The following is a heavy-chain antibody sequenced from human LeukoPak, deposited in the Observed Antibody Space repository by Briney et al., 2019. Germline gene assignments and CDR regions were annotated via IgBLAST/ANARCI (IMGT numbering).Heavy chain of an antibody. D-gene: IGHD1-26*01. Sequence: PSETLSLTCTVSGGSIISSNYHWGWIRQPPGKGLEWTGSIYYTGSTYYNPSLKSRVTISVDTSRNQFSLKLSSVTAADTAVYYCARHRGSPYSGSYYYFDFWGQGTLVTVSS. V-gene: IGHV4-39*01. J-gene: IGHJ4*02. CDR1: GGSIISSNYH. CDR3: ARHRGSPYSGSYYYFDF. CDR2: IYYTGST.